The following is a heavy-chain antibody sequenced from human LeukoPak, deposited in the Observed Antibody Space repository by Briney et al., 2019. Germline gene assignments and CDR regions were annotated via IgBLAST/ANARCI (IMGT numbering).Heavy chain of an antibody. J-gene: IGHJ5*02. V-gene: IGHV3-30-3*01. CDR3: ARALPYDYGWVDP. Sequence: PGGSLRLSCAASGFTFSSYAMHWARQAPGKGLEWVAVISYDGSNKYYADSVKGRFTISRDNSKNTLYLQMNSLRAEDTAVYYCARALPYDYGWVDPWGQGTLVTVSS. CDR2: ISYDGSNK. D-gene: IGHD3-16*01. CDR1: GFTFSSYA.